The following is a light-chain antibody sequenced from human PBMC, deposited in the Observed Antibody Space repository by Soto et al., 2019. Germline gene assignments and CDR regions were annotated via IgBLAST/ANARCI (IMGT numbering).Light chain of an antibody. CDR3: LQHTTYPWT. J-gene: IGKJ1*01. V-gene: IGKV1-17*01. Sequence: DIHINECPAFVTAYVGDRVRITCRASQGITNDLGWYQQKPGKAPKRLIYDASTLHSGVPSRFSGSGSGPEFTLTISILQPEDFATYYCLQHTTYPWTSAHGTKVDI. CDR2: DAS. CDR1: QGITND.